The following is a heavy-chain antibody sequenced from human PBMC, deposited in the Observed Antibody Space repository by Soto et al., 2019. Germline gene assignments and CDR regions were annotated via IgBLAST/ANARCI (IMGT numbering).Heavy chain of an antibody. CDR3: ARDRYYDFWSFLHWFDP. V-gene: IGHV1-18*01. Sequence: GLEWMGWISAYNGNTNYAQKLQGRVTMTTDTSTSTAYMELRSLRSDDTAVYYCARDRYYDFWSFLHWFDPCGQGTLVTVSS. J-gene: IGHJ5*02. CDR2: ISAYNGNT. D-gene: IGHD3-3*01.